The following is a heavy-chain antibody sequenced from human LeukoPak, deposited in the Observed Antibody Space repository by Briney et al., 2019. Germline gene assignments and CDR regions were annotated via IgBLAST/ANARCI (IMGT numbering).Heavy chain of an antibody. CDR2: INHSGST. J-gene: IGHJ3*02. CDR1: GGSIRSYY. Sequence: SETLSLTCTVSGGSIRSYYWSWIRQPPGKGLEWIGEINHSGSTKYNPSLKSRVTISIDTSKNQLSLKLSSVTAADTAVYSCVRHVARAFDIWGQGTKVTVSS. CDR3: VRHVARAFDI. V-gene: IGHV4-34*01.